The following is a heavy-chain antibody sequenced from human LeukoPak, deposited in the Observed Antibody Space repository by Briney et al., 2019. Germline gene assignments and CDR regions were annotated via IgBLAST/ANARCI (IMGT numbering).Heavy chain of an antibody. Sequence: SETLSLTCTVSGGSISSSSYYWGWIRQPPGKGLEWIGSIYHSGSTYYNPSLKSRVTISVGTSKNQFSLKLSSVTAADTAVYYCARLYEGYCSGGSCYWFDPWGQGILVTVSS. J-gene: IGHJ5*02. D-gene: IGHD2-15*01. CDR1: GGSISSSSYY. CDR2: IYHSGST. V-gene: IGHV4-39*01. CDR3: ARLYEGYCSGGSCYWFDP.